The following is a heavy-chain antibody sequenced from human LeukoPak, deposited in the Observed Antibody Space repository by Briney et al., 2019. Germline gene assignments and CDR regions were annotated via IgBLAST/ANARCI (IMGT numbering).Heavy chain of an antibody. V-gene: IGHV4-39*07. CDR3: AHKFAGSYAFDI. J-gene: IGHJ3*02. Sequence: SETLSLTCSVSGASICTSSYFWGWIRQPPGKGLEWIGSIFYSGRTSYNPSLKSRVTMSIDTSKNQFSLKLGSVTAVDTAVYYCAHKFAGSYAFDIWGQGTMVTVSS. CDR2: IFYSGRT. CDR1: GASICTSSYF.